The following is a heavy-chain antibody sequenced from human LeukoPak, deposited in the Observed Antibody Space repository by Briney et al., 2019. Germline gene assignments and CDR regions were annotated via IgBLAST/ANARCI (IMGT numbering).Heavy chain of an antibody. D-gene: IGHD6-13*01. CDR2: INNSGST. V-gene: IGHV4-34*01. Sequence: PSETLSLTCAVYGVSFSGYYWSWIRQPPGKGLEWVGEINNSGSTNYNPSLKSGVTISVDTSKNQFSLKLSSVTAADMAVYYCARGAQLTDYWGQGTLVTVSS. CDR1: GVSFSGYY. CDR3: ARGAQLTDY. J-gene: IGHJ4*02.